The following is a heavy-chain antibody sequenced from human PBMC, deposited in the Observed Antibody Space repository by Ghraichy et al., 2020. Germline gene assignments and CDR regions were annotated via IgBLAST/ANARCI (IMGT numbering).Heavy chain of an antibody. V-gene: IGHV3-48*03. CDR2: ISGSGDTR. J-gene: IGHJ1*01. Sequence: GGSLRLSCAASGFTFSSYEMNWVRQAPGKGLEWVSYISGSGDTRYYADSVKGRFTISRDNAENSLYLQMNSLRAEDTAVYYCAKFYDTRGYKYFHHWGQGTLVTVSS. D-gene: IGHD3-22*01. CDR3: AKFYDTRGYKYFHH. CDR1: GFTFSSYE.